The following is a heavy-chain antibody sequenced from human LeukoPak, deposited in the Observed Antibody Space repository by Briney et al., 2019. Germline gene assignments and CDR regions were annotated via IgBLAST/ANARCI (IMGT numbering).Heavy chain of an antibody. Sequence: GGSLRLSCAASGFTFSHAWMSWVRQAPGKGPEWVGRVKSKVDGGTTDYAAPAKGRFTISRDDSKNTLYLQMNSLETEDTAVYYCITLSGFSSSLGAAFNIWGQGTMLTVSS. CDR2: VKSKVDGGTT. CDR3: ITLSGFSSSLGAAFNI. J-gene: IGHJ3*02. V-gene: IGHV3-15*01. D-gene: IGHD6-13*01. CDR1: GFTFSHAW.